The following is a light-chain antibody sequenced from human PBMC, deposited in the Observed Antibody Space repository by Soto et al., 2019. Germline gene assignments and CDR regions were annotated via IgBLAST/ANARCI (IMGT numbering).Light chain of an antibody. CDR3: QQYSSSPWT. Sequence: EIVLTQSLGTLSLSPGERATLSCRASQSVSNNYLAWYQQKPGQAPRLLIYGGSSRATGIPDRFSGSESGIDFTLTISRLEPEDFAVYFCQQYSSSPWTFGQGTKVEIK. CDR2: GGS. J-gene: IGKJ1*01. CDR1: QSVSNNY. V-gene: IGKV3-20*01.